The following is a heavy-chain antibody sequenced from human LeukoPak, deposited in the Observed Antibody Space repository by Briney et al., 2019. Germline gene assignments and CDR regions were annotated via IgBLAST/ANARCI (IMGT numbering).Heavy chain of an antibody. Sequence: PGGSLRLSCAASGFTFSSYAVSWVRQAPGKGLEWVSAISGSGGSTYYADSVKGRFTISRDNSKNTLYLQMNSLRAEDTAVYSCAKDSRIAVAGTEGFDYWGQGTLVTVSS. CDR1: GFTFSSYA. J-gene: IGHJ4*02. D-gene: IGHD6-19*01. CDR3: AKDSRIAVAGTEGFDY. V-gene: IGHV3-23*01. CDR2: ISGSGGST.